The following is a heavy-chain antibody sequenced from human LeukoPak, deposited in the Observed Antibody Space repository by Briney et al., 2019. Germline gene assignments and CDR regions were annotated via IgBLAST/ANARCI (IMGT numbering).Heavy chain of an antibody. CDR3: ARLAGSGSYVDY. Sequence: SETLSLTCTVSGGSISGDYWSWIRQPAGKGLEWIGRIYTSGSTNYDPSLKSRVTMSVDTSKNQFSLKLSSVTAADTAVYYCARLAGSGSYVDYWGQGTLVTVSS. CDR2: IYTSGST. D-gene: IGHD3-10*01. V-gene: IGHV4-4*07. CDR1: GGSISGDY. J-gene: IGHJ4*02.